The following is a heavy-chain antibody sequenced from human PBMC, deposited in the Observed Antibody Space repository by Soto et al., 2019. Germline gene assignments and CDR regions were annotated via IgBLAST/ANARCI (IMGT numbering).Heavy chain of an antibody. D-gene: IGHD2-2*02. CDR1: GFTFSSYW. V-gene: IGHV3-7*01. Sequence: GGSLRLSCAASGFTFSSYWMSWVRQAPGKGLEWVANIKQDGSEKYYVDSVKGRFTISRDNAKNSLYLQMNSLRAEDTAVYYCARARYCSSTSCYKFDYWGQGTLVTVSS. J-gene: IGHJ4*02. CDR2: IKQDGSEK. CDR3: ARARYCSSTSCYKFDY.